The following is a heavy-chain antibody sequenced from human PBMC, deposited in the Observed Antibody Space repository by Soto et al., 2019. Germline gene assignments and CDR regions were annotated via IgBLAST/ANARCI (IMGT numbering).Heavy chain of an antibody. J-gene: IGHJ4*02. D-gene: IGHD6-19*01. V-gene: IGHV3-21*04. CDR3: ARGDATGLYNSGWSPRY. Sequence: EVQLVESGGGLVKPGESLRVSCAASGFTFSYYSLHWVRQAPGKGLEWVSSISGSSTYIYYADRVKGRFTISRDNANNALYLRMDSLRAEDTAVYYCARGDATGLYNSGWSPRYWGQGTLVTVSS. CDR1: GFTFSYYS. CDR2: ISGSSTYI.